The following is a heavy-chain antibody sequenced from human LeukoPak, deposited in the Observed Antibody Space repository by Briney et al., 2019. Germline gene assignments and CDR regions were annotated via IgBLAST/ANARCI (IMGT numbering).Heavy chain of an antibody. CDR1: SGSISSTTYY. J-gene: IGHJ3*01. Sequence: SETLSLTCTVSSGSISSTTYYWGWIRQPPGTGLEWIGSIYYNGDTYYNPSLKSRVIISADTSKNQFSLKLTSVTAADTAAYYCARGPNTAGNYRAFDLWGQGTKVTVSS. V-gene: IGHV4-39*07. D-gene: IGHD4-11*01. CDR3: ARGPNTAGNYRAFDL. CDR2: IYYNGDT.